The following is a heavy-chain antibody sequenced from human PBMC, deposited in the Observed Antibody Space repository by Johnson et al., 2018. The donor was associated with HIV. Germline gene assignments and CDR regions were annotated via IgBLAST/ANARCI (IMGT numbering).Heavy chain of an antibody. CDR1: GFTFDNFA. D-gene: IGHD5-12*01. CDR2: INWNGGST. J-gene: IGHJ3*01. V-gene: IGHV3-20*04. Sequence: VQLVESGGSVVRPGGSLRLSCAASGFTFDNFAMSWVRQAPGKGLEWVSGINWNGGSTGYADSVKGRFTISRDNAKNSLYLQMNSLRAEDTAVYYCAKGRGYDYDALDFWGQGTMVTVSS. CDR3: AKGRGYDYDALDF.